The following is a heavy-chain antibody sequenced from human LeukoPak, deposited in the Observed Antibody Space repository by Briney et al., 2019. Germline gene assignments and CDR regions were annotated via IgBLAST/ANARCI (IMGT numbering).Heavy chain of an antibody. Sequence: GGSLRLSCAASGFTFSSYAMSWVRQAPGKGLEWVSAISGSGGSTYYADSVKGRFTISRDDSKNTLYLQMNSLRAEDTAVYYCAKDRAIVVVTDAFDIWGQGTMVTVSS. J-gene: IGHJ3*02. CDR2: ISGSGGST. CDR3: AKDRAIVVVTDAFDI. V-gene: IGHV3-23*01. D-gene: IGHD2-21*02. CDR1: GFTFSSYA.